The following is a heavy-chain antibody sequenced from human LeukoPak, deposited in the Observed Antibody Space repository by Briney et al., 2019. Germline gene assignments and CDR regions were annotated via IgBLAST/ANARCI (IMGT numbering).Heavy chain of an antibody. CDR1: GGSFSSYY. Sequence: SETLSLTCAVYGGSFSSYYWSWIRQPPGKGLEWIGEINYSGSTKYNPSLESRVTISVDTSKNHFSLMLTSLTAADTAVYYCARGPPLSPDYDISTGYYNFDYLGQGTLVTVSS. D-gene: IGHD3-9*01. CDR2: INYSGST. CDR3: ARGPPLSPDYDISTGYYNFDY. V-gene: IGHV4-34*01. J-gene: IGHJ4*02.